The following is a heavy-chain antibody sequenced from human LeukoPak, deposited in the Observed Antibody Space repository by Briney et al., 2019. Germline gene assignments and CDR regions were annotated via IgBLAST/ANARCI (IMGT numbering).Heavy chain of an antibody. J-gene: IGHJ4*02. D-gene: IGHD3-3*01. CDR3: TRDAGYYDFWSGYHGY. V-gene: IGHV1-69*05. CDR2: IIPIFGTA. Sequence: SVKVSCKASGGTFSSYAISWVRQAPGQGLEWMGSIIPIFGTANYAQKFQGRVTITTDESTSTAYMELSSLRSEDTAVYYCTRDAGYYDFWSGYHGYWGQGTLVTVSS. CDR1: GGTFSSYA.